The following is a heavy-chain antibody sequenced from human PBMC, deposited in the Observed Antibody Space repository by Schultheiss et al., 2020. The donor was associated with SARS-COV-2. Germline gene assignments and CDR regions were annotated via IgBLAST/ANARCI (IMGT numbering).Heavy chain of an antibody. V-gene: IGHV4-31*03. J-gene: IGHJ6*02. Sequence: SQTLSLTCTVSGGSISSGNYYWSWIRQHPGKGLEWIGYIYYSGDTSYNPSLKSRLTISGDTSKNQFSLKVNSVTAADTAVYYCARGYRYYYYAMDVWGQGTTVTVSS. CDR1: GGSISSGNYY. CDR2: IYYSGDT. CDR3: ARGYRYYYYAMDV. D-gene: IGHD5-18*01.